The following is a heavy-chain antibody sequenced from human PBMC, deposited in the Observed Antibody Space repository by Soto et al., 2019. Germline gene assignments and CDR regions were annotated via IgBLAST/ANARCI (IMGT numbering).Heavy chain of an antibody. CDR3: ARHEALSANNYYGMDV. D-gene: IGHD2-8*01. CDR1: GGSTSSSSHY. V-gene: IGHV4-39*01. Sequence: PXATLSLTCIVSGGSTSSSSHYWGWIRQPPGKGLEWIASIYYSGSTSYNPSLKSRVTISVDTSKNQFSLKLTSVTAADTAVYYCARHEALSANNYYGMDVWGQGTTVTVSS. J-gene: IGHJ6*02. CDR2: IYYSGST.